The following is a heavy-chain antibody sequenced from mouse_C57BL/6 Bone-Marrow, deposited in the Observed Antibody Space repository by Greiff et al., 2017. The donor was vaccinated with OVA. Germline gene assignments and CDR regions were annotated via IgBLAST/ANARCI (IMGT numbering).Heavy chain of an antibody. J-gene: IGHJ3*01. CDR3: ARRAGSRPAWFAY. D-gene: IGHD1-1*01. CDR2: ISGGGGNT. Sequence: DVKLVESGGGLVKPGGSLKLSCAASGFTFSSYTMSWVRQTPEKRLEWVATISGGGGNTYYPDSVKGRFTISRDTAKNTLYLQMSSLRSEDTALYYCARRAGSRPAWFAYWGQGTLVTVSA. V-gene: IGHV5-9*01. CDR1: GFTFSSYT.